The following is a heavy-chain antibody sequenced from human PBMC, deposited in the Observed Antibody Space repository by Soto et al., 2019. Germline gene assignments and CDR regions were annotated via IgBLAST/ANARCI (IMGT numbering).Heavy chain of an antibody. CDR3: AKDRTPSLGYSGYDCFDY. D-gene: IGHD5-12*01. Sequence: EVQLLESGGGLVQPGGSLRLSCAASGFTFSNYAMSWVRQAPGKGLEWVSAISGSGGSTYYADSVKGRFTISRDNSKNTLYLQMNSLIAEDTAVYYCAKDRTPSLGYSGYDCFDYWGQGTLVTVSS. V-gene: IGHV3-23*01. CDR2: ISGSGGST. CDR1: GFTFSNYA. J-gene: IGHJ4*02.